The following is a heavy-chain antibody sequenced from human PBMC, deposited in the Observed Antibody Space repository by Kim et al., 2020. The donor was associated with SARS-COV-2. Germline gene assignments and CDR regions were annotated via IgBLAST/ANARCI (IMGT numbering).Heavy chain of an antibody. V-gene: IGHV1-3*01. J-gene: IGHJ4*02. CDR1: GYTFTSYA. D-gene: IGHD5-12*01. CDR2: INAGNGNT. Sequence: ASVKVSCKASGYTFTSYAMHWVRQAPGQRLEWMGWINAGNGNTKYSQKFQGRVTITRDTSASTAYMELSSLRSEDTAVYYCARGFPGLPRLDYWGQGTLVTVSS. CDR3: ARGFPGLPRLDY.